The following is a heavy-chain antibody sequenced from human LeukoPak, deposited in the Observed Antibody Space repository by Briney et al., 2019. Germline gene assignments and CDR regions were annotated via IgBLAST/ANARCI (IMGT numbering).Heavy chain of an antibody. D-gene: IGHD3-22*01. V-gene: IGHV4-59*08. CDR2: ISYSGST. Sequence: PSETLSLTCTVSGGSIRSYYWSWIRQPPGKGLEWIGYISYSGSTYYNPSLKSRVTISVDTSKNQFSLKLSSVTAADTAVYYCARGLTYYYDSSGSYGPNHKQFDYWGQGTLVTVSS. CDR3: ARGLTYYYDSSGSYGPNHKQFDY. CDR1: GGSIRSYY. J-gene: IGHJ4*02.